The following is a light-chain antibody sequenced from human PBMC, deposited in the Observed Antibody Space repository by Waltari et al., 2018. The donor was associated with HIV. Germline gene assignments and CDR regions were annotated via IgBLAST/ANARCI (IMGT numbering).Light chain of an antibody. CDR1: SSTIGTDT. J-gene: IGLJ1*01. CDR2: KNI. Sequence: QSVLTQPPSASGTPGQRVTIPCSGSSSTIGTDTAYWYQQLPGTTPKLLIYKNIQRPSGVPDRFAGSKSGTSAYLAISGLRSEDEADYYCVGWDASLSAYVFGAGTKVTVL. CDR3: VGWDASLSAYV. V-gene: IGLV1-47*01.